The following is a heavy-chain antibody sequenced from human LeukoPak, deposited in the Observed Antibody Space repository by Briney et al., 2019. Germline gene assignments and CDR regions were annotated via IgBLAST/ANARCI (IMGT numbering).Heavy chain of an antibody. CDR1: GYTFTSYD. Sequence: ASVKVSCKASGYTFTSYDINWVRQAPGQGLEWMGGIIPIFGTANYAQKSQGRVTITTDESTSTAYMELSSLRSEDTAVYYCAREDTAMVTPNWFDPWGQGTLVTVSS. CDR2: IIPIFGTA. D-gene: IGHD5-18*01. CDR3: AREDTAMVTPNWFDP. J-gene: IGHJ5*02. V-gene: IGHV1-69*05.